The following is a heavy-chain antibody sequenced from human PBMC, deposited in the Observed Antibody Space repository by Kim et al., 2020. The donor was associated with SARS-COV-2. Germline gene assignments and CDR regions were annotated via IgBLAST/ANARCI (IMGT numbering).Heavy chain of an antibody. V-gene: IGHV4-4*02. CDR3: ARDWRGHGGSGGSTFDY. D-gene: IGHD3-3*01. Sequence: SETLSLTCAVSGGSISSGNWWSCVRQPPGKVVEWIGLIYHSGSTNYNQSLKSRVTISIDNSKNYFSLQLSNLTAADTAVYYCARDWRGHGGSGGSTFDY. CDR1: GGSISSGNW. J-gene: IGHJ4*01. CDR2: IYHSGST.